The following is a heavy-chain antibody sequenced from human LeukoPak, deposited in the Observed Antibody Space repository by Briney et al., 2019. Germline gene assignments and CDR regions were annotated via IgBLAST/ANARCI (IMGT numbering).Heavy chain of an antibody. CDR1: GFKFHNYA. CDR3: AELGITMIGGV. D-gene: IGHD3-10*02. V-gene: IGHV3-9*01. CDR2: ISWNNESL. J-gene: IGHJ6*04. Sequence: GGSLRLSCTASGFKFHNYALHWVRQAPGKGLEWVSGISWNNESLDYADSVKGRFTISRDNAKNSLYLQMNSLRAEDTAVYYCAELGITMIGGVWGKGTTVTISS.